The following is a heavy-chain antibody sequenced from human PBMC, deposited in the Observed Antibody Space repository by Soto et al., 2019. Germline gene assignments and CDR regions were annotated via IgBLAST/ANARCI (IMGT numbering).Heavy chain of an antibody. D-gene: IGHD2-15*01. CDR3: ARAVGYCSGGSCYDGVYYYYMDV. V-gene: IGHV6-1*01. J-gene: IGHJ6*03. CDR1: GDSVSSNSAA. CDR2: TYYRSKWYN. Sequence: SQTLSLTCAISGDSVSSNSAAWNWIRQSPSRGLEWLGRTYYRSKWYNDYAVSVKSRITINPDTSKNQFSLQLNSVTPEDTAVYYCARAVGYCSGGSCYDGVYYYYMDVWGKGTTVTVSS.